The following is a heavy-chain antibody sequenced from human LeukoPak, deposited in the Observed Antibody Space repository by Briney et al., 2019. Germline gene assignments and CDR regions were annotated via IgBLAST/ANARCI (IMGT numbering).Heavy chain of an antibody. CDR2: IIPIFGTA. Sequence: RASVKVSCKASGGTFSSYAISWVRQAPGQGLEWMGGIIPIFGTANYAQKFQGRVTITAGESTSTAYMELSSLRSEDTAVYYCAREKWEPRPHFDYWGQGTLVTVSS. D-gene: IGHD1-26*01. V-gene: IGHV1-69*13. CDR3: AREKWEPRPHFDY. CDR1: GGTFSSYA. J-gene: IGHJ4*02.